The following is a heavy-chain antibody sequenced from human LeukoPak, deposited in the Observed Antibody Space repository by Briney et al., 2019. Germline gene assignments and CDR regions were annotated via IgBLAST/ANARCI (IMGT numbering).Heavy chain of an antibody. CDR2: IKSKTDGGTT. J-gene: IGHJ4*02. D-gene: IGHD2-21*01. CDR3: TTDTLAGSFDY. CDR1: GFTFSNAW. V-gene: IGHV3-15*01. Sequence: GGSLRLSCAASGFTFSNAWMSWVRQAPGKGLEWVGRIKSKTDGGTTDYAVRVKGRFTISRDDSKNTLYLQMNSLKTEDTAVYYCTTDTLAGSFDYWGQGTLVTVSS.